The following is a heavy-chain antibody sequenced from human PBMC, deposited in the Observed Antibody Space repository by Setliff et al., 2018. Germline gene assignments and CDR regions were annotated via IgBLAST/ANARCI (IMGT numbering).Heavy chain of an antibody. J-gene: IGHJ3*02. CDR1: GGSFSDSY. V-gene: IGHV4-34*01. D-gene: IGHD3-22*01. CDR2: INYLGNT. CDR3: ARGKERITMIVVVTSGAFDI. Sequence: NPSETLSLTCAVYGGSFSDSYWSWIRQPPGKGLEWIGDINYLGNTNYNPSLKTLVTRSVDPSKNQFSLKLSSVTAADTAVYYCARGKERITMIVVVTSGAFDIWGQGTMVTVSS.